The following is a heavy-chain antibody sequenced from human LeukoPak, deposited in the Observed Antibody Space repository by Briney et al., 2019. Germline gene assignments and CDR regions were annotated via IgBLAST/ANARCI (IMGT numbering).Heavy chain of an antibody. CDR1: GFTFSSSA. CDR2: ISNNGGYT. J-gene: IGHJ4*02. CDR3: AKQLGYCSDGSCYFPY. D-gene: IGHD2-15*01. Sequence: GGSLRLSCAASGFTFSSSAMSWVRQAPGKGLEWVSAISNNGGYTYYADSVQGRFTISRDNSKSTLCLQMNSLRAEDTAVYYWAKQLGYCSDGSCYFPYWGQGTLVTVSS. V-gene: IGHV3-23*01.